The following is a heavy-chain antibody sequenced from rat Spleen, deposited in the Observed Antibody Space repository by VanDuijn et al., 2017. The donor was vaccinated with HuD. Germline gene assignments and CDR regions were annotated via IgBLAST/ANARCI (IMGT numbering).Heavy chain of an antibody. Sequence: EVQLQESGPGLVKPSQSLSLTCSVPGHSIASSYRWNWIRKFPGNRLEWMGYINSAGSTNYKPSLKSRISISRDASKNQFFLQVDSVTTEDTATYYCARSDGTHYYLPFADWGQGTLVTVSS. CDR1: GHSIASSYR. V-gene: IGHV3-3*01. J-gene: IGHJ3*01. D-gene: IGHD1-12*02. CDR2: INSAGST. CDR3: ARSDGTHYYLPFAD.